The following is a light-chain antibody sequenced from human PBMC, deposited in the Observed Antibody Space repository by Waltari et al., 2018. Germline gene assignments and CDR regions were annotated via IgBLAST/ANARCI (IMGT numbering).Light chain of an antibody. CDR3: YSTDIFRSERGV. J-gene: IGLJ2*01. CDR2: EDT. V-gene: IGLV3-10*01. CDR1: LLTKNF. Sequence: SYELTQPPSVSVSPGPTATSTGSGDLLTKNFTDWFPQKSGQAPVMVIYEDTKRLPAIPERFSGSSSGTTAALTITGAQVEDEADYYCYSTDIFRSERGVFGGGTKLLVL.